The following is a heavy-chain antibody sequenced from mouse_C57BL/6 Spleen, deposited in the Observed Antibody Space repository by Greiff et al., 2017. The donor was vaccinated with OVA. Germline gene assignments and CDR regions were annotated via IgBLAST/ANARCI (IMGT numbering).Heavy chain of an antibody. CDR1: GYTFTSYW. V-gene: IGHV1-69*01. D-gene: IGHD2-1*01. CDR2: IDPSDSYT. Sequence: QVQLQQPGAELVMPGASVKLSCKASGYTFTSYWMHWVKQRPGHGLEWIGEIDPSDSYTNYNQKFKGKSTLTVDKSSNTAYMQLSSLTSEDSAVYYCANGNGSFAYWGQGTLVTVSA. CDR3: ANGNGSFAY. J-gene: IGHJ3*01.